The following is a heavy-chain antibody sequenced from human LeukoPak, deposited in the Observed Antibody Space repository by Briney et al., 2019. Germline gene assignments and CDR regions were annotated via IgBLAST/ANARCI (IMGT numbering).Heavy chain of an antibody. CDR2: ISYDGSNK. CDR1: GGSFSGYC. V-gene: IGHV3-30*18. Sequence: LSLTCAVYGGSFSGYCWSWIRQAPGKGLEWVAVISYDGSNKYYADSVKGRFAISRDNSKNTLYLEMNSLRTEDTAVYYCAKGGLQTRNWYFALWGRGTLVTVSS. CDR3: AKGGLQTRNWYFAL. J-gene: IGHJ2*01. D-gene: IGHD5-18*01.